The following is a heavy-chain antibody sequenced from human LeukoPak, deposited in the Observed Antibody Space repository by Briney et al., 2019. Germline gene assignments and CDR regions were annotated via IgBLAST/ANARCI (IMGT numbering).Heavy chain of an antibody. V-gene: IGHV3-33*01. D-gene: IGHD6-19*01. CDR2: IWYDGSNK. J-gene: IGHJ4*02. Sequence: AGGSLRLSCAASGFTFSSYGMHWVRQAPGRGLEWVAVIWYDGSNKYYADSVKGRFTISRDNSKNTLYLQVNSLRAEDTAVYYCARDPGSSGPTFYFDYWGQGTLVTVSS. CDR1: GFTFSSYG. CDR3: ARDPGSSGPTFYFDY.